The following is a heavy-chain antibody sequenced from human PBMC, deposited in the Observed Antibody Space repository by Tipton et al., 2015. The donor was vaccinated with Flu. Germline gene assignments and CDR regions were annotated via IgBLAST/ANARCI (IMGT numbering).Heavy chain of an antibody. D-gene: IGHD5-24*01. CDR2: IYTSGST. CDR3: ARGGDGYNPIDY. Sequence: TLSLTCTVSGGSISSGSYYWSWIRQPAGKGLEWIGRIYTSGSTNYNPSLKSRVTISVDTSKNQFSLKLSSVTAADTAVYYCARGGDGYNPIDYWGQGTLVNESS. J-gene: IGHJ4*02. CDR1: GGSISSGSYY. V-gene: IGHV4-61*02.